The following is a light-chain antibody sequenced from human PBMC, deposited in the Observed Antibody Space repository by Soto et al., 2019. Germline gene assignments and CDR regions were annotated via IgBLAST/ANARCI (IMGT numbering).Light chain of an antibody. CDR2: QDS. CDR3: QAWDRNTGV. CDR1: ELGNKY. V-gene: IGLV3-1*01. Sequence: SYELTQPPSVSVSPGQTATISCSGHELGNKYVSWYQQRPGQSPELVIYQDSSRPSGIPERFSGSNSGNTATLTISGTQTMDEAECYCQAWDRNTGVFGTGTKLTVL. J-gene: IGLJ1*01.